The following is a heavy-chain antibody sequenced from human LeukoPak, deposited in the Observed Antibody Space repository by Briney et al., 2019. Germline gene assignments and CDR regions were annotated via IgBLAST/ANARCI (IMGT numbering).Heavy chain of an antibody. V-gene: IGHV3-23*01. CDR1: GFTFSSYA. J-gene: IGHJ4*02. CDR3: AKYYYDGSGYYYVDPSGDY. CDR2: ISGSGSST. D-gene: IGHD3-22*01. Sequence: GGSLRLSCAASGFTFSSYAMSWVRQAPGKGLEWVSIISGSGSSTFYADSVKGRFTISRDNSKNTLYMQMNSLTADDTALYYCAKYYYDGSGYYYVDPSGDYWGQGTLVTVSS.